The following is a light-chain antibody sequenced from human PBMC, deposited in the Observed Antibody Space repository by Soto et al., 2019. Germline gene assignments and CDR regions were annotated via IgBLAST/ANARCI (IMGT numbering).Light chain of an antibody. V-gene: IGKV3-15*01. CDR2: DAS. J-gene: IGKJ4*01. CDR3: QQRSNWPLT. Sequence: EKVMTQSPATLSVSPGERATLSCGASQSVRSNVAWYQQKPGQPPRLLIYDASTRATGIPSRFSGSGSGTEFTLTISSLKSEDFAVYYCQQRSNWPLTFGGGTKVDIK. CDR1: QSVRSN.